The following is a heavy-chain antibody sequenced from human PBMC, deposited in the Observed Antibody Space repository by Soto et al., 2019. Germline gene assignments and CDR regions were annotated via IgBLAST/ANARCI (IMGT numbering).Heavy chain of an antibody. Sequence: EVQLVESGGGLVKPGGSLRLSCAASGFTFSSYSMNWVRQAPGKGLEWVSSISSSSSYIYYADSVKGRFTISRDNAKNSLYLQMNSLRAEDTAVYYCAREYDFWSGYSPYYYYYMDVWGKGTTVTVSS. J-gene: IGHJ6*03. CDR1: GFTFSSYS. V-gene: IGHV3-21*01. CDR2: ISSSSSYI. D-gene: IGHD3-3*01. CDR3: AREYDFWSGYSPYYYYYMDV.